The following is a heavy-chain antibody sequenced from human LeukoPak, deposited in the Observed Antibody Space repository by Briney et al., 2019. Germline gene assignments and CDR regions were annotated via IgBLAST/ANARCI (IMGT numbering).Heavy chain of an antibody. D-gene: IGHD5-12*01. CDR3: ARDRGSGYETGIDY. V-gene: IGHV3-33*01. CDR2: IWYDASNK. Sequence: GGSLRLSCAASGFTFSSYGMHWVRQAPGKGLEWVAVIWYDASNKYYADSVKGRFTISRDNSKNTLYLQMNSLKAEETAVYYCARDRGSGYETGIDYWGQGTLVTVSS. CDR1: GFTFSSYG. J-gene: IGHJ4*02.